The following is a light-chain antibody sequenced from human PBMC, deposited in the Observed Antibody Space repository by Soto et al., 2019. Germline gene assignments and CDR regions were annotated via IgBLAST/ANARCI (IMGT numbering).Light chain of an antibody. Sequence: IVLTQSPGTLSLSPGERATLSCRASQSVSSRSLAWYQQKPGQAPRLLIYGASSRATGIRDRFSGSGSGTDFTLAISRLEPEDFAVYYCQQYGSSPPITFGQGTRREIK. J-gene: IGKJ5*01. CDR3: QQYGSSPPIT. CDR2: GAS. CDR1: QSVSSRS. V-gene: IGKV3-20*01.